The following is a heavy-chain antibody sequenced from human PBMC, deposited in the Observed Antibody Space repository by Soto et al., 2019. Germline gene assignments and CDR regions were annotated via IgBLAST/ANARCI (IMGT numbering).Heavy chain of an antibody. CDR3: ARDLYYYDSSGYEYYYYGMDV. J-gene: IGHJ6*02. CDR2: INPNSGGT. CDR1: RYTFTGYY. Sequence: AAVKVSCKACRYTFTGYYMQWLRHDRGQGRECMGWINPNSGGTNYAQKFQGRVTMTRDTSISTAYMELSRLRSDDTAVYYCARDLYYYDSSGYEYYYYGMDVWGQGTTVTVS. V-gene: IGHV1-2*02. D-gene: IGHD3-22*01.